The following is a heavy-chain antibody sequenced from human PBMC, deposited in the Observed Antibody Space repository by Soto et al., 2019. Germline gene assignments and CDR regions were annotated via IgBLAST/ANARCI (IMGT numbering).Heavy chain of an antibody. CDR3: ARVAQNWFDP. CDR2: INHSGST. CDR1: GGSFSGYY. J-gene: IGHJ5*02. Sequence: QVQLQQWGAGLLKPSETLSLTCAVYGGSFSGYYWSWIRQPPGKGLEWIGEINHSGSTNYNPSLKSRVTRSVDTSKNQFSLKLSSVTAADTAVYYCARVAQNWFDPWGQGTLVTVSS. V-gene: IGHV4-34*01.